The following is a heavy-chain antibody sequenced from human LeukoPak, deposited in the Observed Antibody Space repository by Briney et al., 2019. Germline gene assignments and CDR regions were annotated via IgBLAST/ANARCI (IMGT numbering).Heavy chain of an antibody. Sequence: GGSLRLSCAASRFTFSNYGMHWVRQAPGKGLEWVAIISYDGSNKYYADSVKGRFTISRDNSKNTLYLQMNSLRVEDSAVYYCAKTGNYNWNGFDYWGQGTLVTVSS. CDR1: RFTFSNYG. J-gene: IGHJ4*02. V-gene: IGHV3-30*18. CDR2: ISYDGSNK. D-gene: IGHD1-20*01. CDR3: AKTGNYNWNGFDY.